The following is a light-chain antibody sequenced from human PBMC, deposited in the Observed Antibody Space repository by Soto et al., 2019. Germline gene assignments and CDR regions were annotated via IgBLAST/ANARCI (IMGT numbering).Light chain of an antibody. V-gene: IGKV3-20*01. CDR3: QQYGSSPLIT. CDR2: GAS. J-gene: IGKJ5*01. CDR1: QSVSSSY. Sequence: IGLKQSPGTLSLSTGERVTLSCRASQSVSSSYLAWYQQKPGQAPRLLIFGASNRATGIPDRFSGSGSGTDFTLAISRLEPEDFAVYYCQQYGSSPLITFGQGRRPAIK.